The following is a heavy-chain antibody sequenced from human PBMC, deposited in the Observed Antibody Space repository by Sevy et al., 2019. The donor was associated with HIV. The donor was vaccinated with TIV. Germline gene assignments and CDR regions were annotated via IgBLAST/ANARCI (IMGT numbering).Heavy chain of an antibody. J-gene: IGHJ4*02. D-gene: IGHD1-26*01. CDR3: ARVSEWELGYYFDY. V-gene: IGHV3-7*01. CDR1: GFTFSRFW. Sequence: GGSLRLSCAASGFTFSRFWMTWVRQAPGKGLEWVANIKQDGSEKYYVDSVKGRFSISRDNAKNSLSLQMNSLGAEDTAVYYCARVSEWELGYYFDYWGQGTLVPSPQ. CDR2: IKQDGSEK.